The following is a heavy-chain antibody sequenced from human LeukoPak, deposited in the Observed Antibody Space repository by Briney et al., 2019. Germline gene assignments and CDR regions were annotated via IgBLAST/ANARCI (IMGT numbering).Heavy chain of an antibody. Sequence: GASVKVSCKASGGTFSSYAISWVRQAPGQGLEWMGGISPIFGTANYAQKFQGRVTITADESTSTAYMELSSQRTDDTAMYHCASGTPMVRGVNDAFDIWGQGTMVTVSS. CDR2: ISPIFGTA. J-gene: IGHJ3*02. D-gene: IGHD3-10*01. CDR1: GGTFSSYA. CDR3: ASGTPMVRGVNDAFDI. V-gene: IGHV1-69*13.